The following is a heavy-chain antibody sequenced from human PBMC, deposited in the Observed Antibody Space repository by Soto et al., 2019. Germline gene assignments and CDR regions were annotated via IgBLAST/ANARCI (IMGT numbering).Heavy chain of an antibody. J-gene: IGHJ4*02. V-gene: IGHV3-48*01. CDR3: ARGLNYGLFDY. CDR2: ISSSSSTI. CDR1: GFTFSSYS. D-gene: IGHD4-17*01. Sequence: EVQLVESGGGLVQPGGSLRLSCAASGFTFSSYSMNWVRQAPGKGLEWVSYISSSSSTIYYADSVKGRFTISRDNAKNSLYLQMNSPTAEDTAVYYCARGLNYGLFDYWGQGTLVTVSS.